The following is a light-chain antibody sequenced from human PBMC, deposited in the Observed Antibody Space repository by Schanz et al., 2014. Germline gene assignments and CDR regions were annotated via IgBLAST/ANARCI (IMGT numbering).Light chain of an antibody. CDR2: EVS. CDR3: HSYDSLSGAV. CDR1: SSDVGGYNY. V-gene: IGLV2-14*01. Sequence: QSALTQPASVSGSPGQSITISCTGTSSDVGGYNYVSWYQQHPGKAPKLMIYEVSKRPSGVPDRFSGSKSGNTASLTVSGLQAEDEADYYCHSYDSLSGAVFGGGTKLTVL. J-gene: IGLJ3*02.